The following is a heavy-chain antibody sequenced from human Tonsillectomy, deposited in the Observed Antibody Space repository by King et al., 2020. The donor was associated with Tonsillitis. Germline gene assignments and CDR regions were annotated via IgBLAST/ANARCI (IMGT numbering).Heavy chain of an antibody. V-gene: IGHV3-48*02. D-gene: IGHD3-22*01. CDR1: GFTFSSYS. Sequence: VQLVESGVGLVQPGGSLRLSCAASGFTFSSYSMNWVRQVPGKGLEWVSYISSSGSTIYYADSVKGRFTISRDSAKNSLYLKMNSLRDEETAVYYCARGGRFTLHYEDDFAIWGQGTMVNVSA. CDR3: ARGGRFTLHYEDDFAI. CDR2: ISSSGSTI. J-gene: IGHJ3*02.